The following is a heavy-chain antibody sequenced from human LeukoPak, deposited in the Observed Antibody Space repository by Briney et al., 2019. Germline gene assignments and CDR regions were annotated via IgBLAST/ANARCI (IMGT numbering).Heavy chain of an antibody. CDR2: INHNGNVN. Sequence: GGSLRLSCAASGFTFSSYWMNWARQAPGKGLEWVASINHNGNVNYYVDSVKGRFTISRDNAKNSLYLQMSNLRAEDTAVYFCARGGGLDVWGQGATGSVSS. V-gene: IGHV3-7*03. J-gene: IGHJ6*02. CDR1: GFTFSSYW. CDR3: ARGGGLDV. D-gene: IGHD3-16*01.